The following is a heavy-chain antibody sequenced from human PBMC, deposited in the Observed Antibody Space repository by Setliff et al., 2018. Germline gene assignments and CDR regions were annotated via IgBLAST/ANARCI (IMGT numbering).Heavy chain of an antibody. J-gene: IGHJ4*02. CDR1: GYTFTGYY. V-gene: IGHV1-2*04. Sequence: ASVKVSCKASGYTFTGYYMHWVRQAPGQGLEWMGWINPNSGGTNYAQKFQGWGTMTRDTCISTAYMELSRLRSDDTAVYYCARGRDFWSGYLVYWGQGTLVTVSS. CDR3: ARGRDFWSGYLVY. D-gene: IGHD3-3*01. CDR2: INPNSGGT.